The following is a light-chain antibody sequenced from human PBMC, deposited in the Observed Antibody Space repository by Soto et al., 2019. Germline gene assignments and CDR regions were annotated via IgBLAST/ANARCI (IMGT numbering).Light chain of an antibody. Sequence: DIQLTQSPSFLSASVGDRVTITCRASQDIRSYLAWYQQKPGKAPNLLIYAASTLQSGVPSRFSGSGSGTAFTLTISRLQPEDFASYYCQHLHSYPLTFGGGTKVEI. CDR1: QDIRSY. V-gene: IGKV1-9*01. CDR2: AAS. J-gene: IGKJ4*01. CDR3: QHLHSYPLT.